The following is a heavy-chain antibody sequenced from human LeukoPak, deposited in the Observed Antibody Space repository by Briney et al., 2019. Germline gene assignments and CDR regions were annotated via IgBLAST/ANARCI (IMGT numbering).Heavy chain of an antibody. J-gene: IGHJ4*02. V-gene: IGHV1-69*01. D-gene: IGHD2-15*01. CDR1: GGTFSSYA. CDR3: ASPPSHCSGGSCYPATGVTYFDY. Sequence: GASVKVSCKASGGTFSSYAISWVRQAPGQGLEWMGGIIPIFGTANYARKFQGRVTITADESTSTAYMELSSLRSEDTAVYYCASPPSHCSGGSCYPATGVTYFDYWGQGTLVTVSS. CDR2: IIPIFGTA.